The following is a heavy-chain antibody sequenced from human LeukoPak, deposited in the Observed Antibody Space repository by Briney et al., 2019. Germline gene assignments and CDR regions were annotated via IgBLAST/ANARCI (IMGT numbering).Heavy chain of an antibody. J-gene: IGHJ5*02. CDR2: INHSGST. V-gene: IGHV4-34*01. Sequence: PSETLSLTCAVYGGSFSGYYWSWIRQPPGKGLEWIGEINHSGSTNYNPSLKSRVTISVDTSKNQFSLKLSSVTAADTAVYYCAVGSGSSVGNWFDPWGQGTLVTVSS. D-gene: IGHD3-10*01. CDR3: AVGSGSSVGNWFDP. CDR1: GGSFSGYY.